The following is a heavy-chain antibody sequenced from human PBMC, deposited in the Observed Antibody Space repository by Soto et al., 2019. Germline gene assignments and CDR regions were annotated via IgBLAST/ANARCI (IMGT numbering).Heavy chain of an antibody. CDR2: ISAYNGNS. CDR3: ARDYSNDWPPYPNY. D-gene: IGHD6-19*01. Sequence: ASVKVSCKASGYTFTSYYIIWVRQAPGQGLEWMGWISAYNGNSNSAQKLQGRVTMTTDTSTSIAYMELRSLRSDDTAMYYCARDYSNDWPPYPNYWGQGTLVTVSS. CDR1: GYTFTSYY. J-gene: IGHJ4*02. V-gene: IGHV1-18*01.